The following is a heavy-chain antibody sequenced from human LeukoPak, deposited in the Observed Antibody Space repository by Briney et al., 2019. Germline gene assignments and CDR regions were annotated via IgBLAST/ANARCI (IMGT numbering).Heavy chain of an antibody. CDR1: GFTISSNA. V-gene: IGHV3-23*01. D-gene: IGHD6-19*01. J-gene: IGHJ4*02. CDR2: ISGSGGST. CDR3: AKPSSGWYYFDY. Sequence: GGSLRLSCAASGFTISSNAMSWVRQAPGKGLEWVSAISGSGGSTYYADSVKGRFTISRDNSKNTLYLQMNSLRAEDTAVYYCAKPSSGWYYFDYWGQGTLVTVSS.